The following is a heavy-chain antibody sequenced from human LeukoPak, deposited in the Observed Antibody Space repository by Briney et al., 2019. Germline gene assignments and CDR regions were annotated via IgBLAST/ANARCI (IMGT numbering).Heavy chain of an antibody. J-gene: IGHJ4*02. Sequence: PGGSLRLSCAASGFTFSDYYMSWIRQAPGKGVEWVSYISSSSSYTNYADSVKGRFTISRDNAKNSLYLQMNSLRAEDTAVYYCARDLGDSSGDRGFDYWGQGTLVTVSS. D-gene: IGHD3-22*01. CDR3: ARDLGDSSGDRGFDY. CDR2: ISSSSSYT. V-gene: IGHV3-11*05. CDR1: GFTFSDYY.